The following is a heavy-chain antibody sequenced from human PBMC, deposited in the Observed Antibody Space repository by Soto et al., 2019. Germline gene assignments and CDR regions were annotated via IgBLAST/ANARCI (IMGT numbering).Heavy chain of an antibody. D-gene: IGHD3-22*01. CDR1: GFKFRNYA. V-gene: IGHV3-33*01. CDR2: IWFDGSKK. Sequence: QVQLVESGGGVVQPGKSLRLSCAASGFKFRNYAIHWVRQAPGKGLEWLAVIWFDGSKKYYADSVKGRFTISRDNSKNTVYIDMNSLTADASGVFYCARAHTMMILDRFDPWGHGTMVTVSS. J-gene: IGHJ5*02. CDR3: ARAHTMMILDRFDP.